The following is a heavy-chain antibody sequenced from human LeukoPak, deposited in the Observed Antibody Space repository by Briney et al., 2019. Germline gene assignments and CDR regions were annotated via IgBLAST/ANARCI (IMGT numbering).Heavy chain of an antibody. CDR2: LIWNGGST. J-gene: IGHJ4*02. V-gene: IGHV3-20*04. D-gene: IGHD2-21*01. CDR1: GFAFDEYG. Sequence: GGSLRLSCAASGFAFDEYGMSWVRQVPGKGLEWVSGLIWNGGSTTYADSVKGRFTISRDNAKNSLHLQMNSLRAEDTAVYYCARDPLVYWGQGTLVTVSS. CDR3: ARDPLVY.